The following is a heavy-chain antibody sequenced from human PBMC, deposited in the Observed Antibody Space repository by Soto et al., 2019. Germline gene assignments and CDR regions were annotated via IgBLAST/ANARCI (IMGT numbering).Heavy chain of an antibody. J-gene: IGHJ5*01. CDR2: MMTIFASP. V-gene: IGHV1-69*05. Sequence: SVKVSFKASGAPFSSYALRLVRQDPGQGLEWIGGMMTIFASPKYGQKFRDGVTITTDESTSTAYMELSSLRSDDTAVYYCARARYGDFVTWFDSWGQGTTVTVSS. D-gene: IGHD4-17*01. CDR3: ARARYGDFVTWFDS. CDR1: GAPFSSYA.